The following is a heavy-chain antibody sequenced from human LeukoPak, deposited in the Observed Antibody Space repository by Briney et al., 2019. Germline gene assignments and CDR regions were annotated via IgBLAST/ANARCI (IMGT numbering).Heavy chain of an antibody. D-gene: IGHD3-10*01. CDR2: FDPEDGET. CDR3: ATYYGSGSYYKNWFDP. CDR1: GHTLTELS. J-gene: IGHJ5*02. V-gene: IGHV1-24*01. Sequence: GASVKVSCKVSGHTLTELSMHWVRQAPGKGLEWMGGFDPEDGETIYAQKFQGRVTMTEDTSTDTAYMELSSLRSEDTAVYYCATYYGSGSYYKNWFDPWGQGTLVTVSS.